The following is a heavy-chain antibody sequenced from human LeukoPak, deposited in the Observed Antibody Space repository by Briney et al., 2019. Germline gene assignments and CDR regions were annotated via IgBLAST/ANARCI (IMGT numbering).Heavy chain of an antibody. V-gene: IGHV1-69*05. CDR3: ARDHGYNSAEYFQH. J-gene: IGHJ1*01. CDR2: IIPIFGTA. Sequence: GASVKVSCKASGGTFSSYAISWVRQAPGQGLEWMGGIIPIFGTANYAQKFQGRVMITTDESTSTAYMELSSLRSEDTAVYYCARDHGYNSAEYFQHWGQGTLVTVSS. D-gene: IGHD5-24*01. CDR1: GGTFSSYA.